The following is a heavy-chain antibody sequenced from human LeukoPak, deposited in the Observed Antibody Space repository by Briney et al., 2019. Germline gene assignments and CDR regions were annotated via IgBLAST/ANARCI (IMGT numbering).Heavy chain of an antibody. CDR1: GGSISSSSYY. J-gene: IGHJ5*02. CDR3: ASHYQLSYSSSWP. V-gene: IGHV4-39*01. CDR2: IYYSGST. Sequence: SETLSLTCTVSGGSISSSSYYWSWIRQPPGKGLEWIGSIYYSGSTYYNPSLKSRVTISVDTSKNQFSLKLSSVTAADTAVYYCASHYQLSYSSSWPWGQGTLVTVSS. D-gene: IGHD6-13*01.